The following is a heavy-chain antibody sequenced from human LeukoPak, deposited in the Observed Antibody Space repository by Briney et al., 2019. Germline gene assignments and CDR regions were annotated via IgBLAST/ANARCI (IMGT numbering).Heavy chain of an antibody. CDR1: VGSFSGYH. CDR2: ISHSGDT. V-gene: IGHV4-34*01. J-gene: IGHJ4*02. Sequence: PSETLSLTCAVYVGSFSGYHWSWIRQSPGKGLEWIGEISHSGDTNYSPSLKSRVTISSDTSKNQFSLRMASLTAADTAVYYCARQGRISAFDLWGQGNLVIVSS. CDR3: ARQGRISAFDL. D-gene: IGHD2-21*01.